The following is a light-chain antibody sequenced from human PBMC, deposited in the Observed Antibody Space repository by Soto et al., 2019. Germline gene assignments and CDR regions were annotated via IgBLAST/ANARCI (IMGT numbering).Light chain of an antibody. CDR1: QSVSTF. J-gene: IGKJ2*01. CDR3: QQRSDWPPYT. CDR2: DAF. Sequence: EIVLTQSPATLSLSPGERATLSCRASQSVSTFLAWYQQRPGQPPRLLIYDAFNRATGIPARFNGSGSGTDFTLTISSLDPEDFAVYYCQQRSDWPPYTFGQGTKLEIK. V-gene: IGKV3-11*01.